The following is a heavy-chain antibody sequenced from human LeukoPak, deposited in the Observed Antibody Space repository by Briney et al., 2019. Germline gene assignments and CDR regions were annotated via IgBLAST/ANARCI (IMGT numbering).Heavy chain of an antibody. J-gene: IGHJ4*02. V-gene: IGHV3-30-3*01. CDR1: GFTFSSYA. D-gene: IGHD6-6*01. CDR2: ISYDGSNK. Sequence: GGSLRLSCAASGFTFSSYAMHWVRQAPGKGLEWVAVISYDGSNKYYADSVKGRFTISRDNSKNTLYLQMNSLRAEDTAVYYCARTAARRFDYWGQGTLVTVSS. CDR3: ARTAARRFDY.